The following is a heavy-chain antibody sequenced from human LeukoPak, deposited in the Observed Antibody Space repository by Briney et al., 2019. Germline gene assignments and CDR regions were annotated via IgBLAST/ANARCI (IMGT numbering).Heavy chain of an antibody. CDR2: ISSSSSYI. CDR3: ARAGYSYGDGISPRAPRRYFDL. Sequence: GGSLRLSCAASGFTFSSYSMNWVRQAPGKGLEWVSSISSSSSYIYYADSVKGRFTISRDNAKNSLYLQMNSLRAEDTAVYYCARAGYSYGDGISPRAPRRYFDLWGRGTLVTVSS. V-gene: IGHV3-21*01. J-gene: IGHJ2*01. CDR1: GFTFSSYS. D-gene: IGHD5-18*01.